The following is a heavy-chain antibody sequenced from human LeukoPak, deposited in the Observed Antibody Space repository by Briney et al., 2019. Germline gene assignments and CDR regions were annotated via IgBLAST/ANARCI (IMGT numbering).Heavy chain of an antibody. CDR2: IWYDGSNK. Sequence: PGRSLRLSCAASGFTFSSYAMHWVRQAPGKGLEWVAVIWYDGSNKYYADSVKGRFTISRDNSKNTLYLQMNGLRAEDTAVHYCARDRVVVAATEGYYFDYWGQGTLVTVSS. CDR3: ARDRVVVAATEGYYFDY. J-gene: IGHJ4*02. CDR1: GFTFSSYA. V-gene: IGHV3-33*01. D-gene: IGHD2-15*01.